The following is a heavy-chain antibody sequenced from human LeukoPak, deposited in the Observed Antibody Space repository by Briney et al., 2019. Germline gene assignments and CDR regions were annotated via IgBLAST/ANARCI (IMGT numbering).Heavy chain of an antibody. Sequence: GGSLRLSCAASGLTFSSYAMSWVRQAPGKGLEWVSAISGSGGSTYYADSVKGRFTISRDNSKNTLYLQMNSLRAEDTAVYYCAKMNSGSYYDRVDYWGQGTLVTVSS. CDR2: ISGSGGST. D-gene: IGHD1-26*01. J-gene: IGHJ4*02. CDR3: AKMNSGSYYDRVDY. CDR1: GLTFSSYA. V-gene: IGHV3-23*01.